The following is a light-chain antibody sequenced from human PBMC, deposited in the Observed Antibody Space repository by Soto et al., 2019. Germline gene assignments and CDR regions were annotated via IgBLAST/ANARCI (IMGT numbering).Light chain of an antibody. J-gene: IGKJ3*01. CDR2: DAS. CDR3: QQRSNWPLT. Sequence: EIVLTQSPATLSLSPGERATLSCRASQSVSSYLAWYRQKPGQAPRLLIYDASNRATGIPARFSGSGSVTDFTLTISSLEPEDFAVYYCQQRSNWPLTFGPGTKVDIK. V-gene: IGKV3-11*01. CDR1: QSVSSY.